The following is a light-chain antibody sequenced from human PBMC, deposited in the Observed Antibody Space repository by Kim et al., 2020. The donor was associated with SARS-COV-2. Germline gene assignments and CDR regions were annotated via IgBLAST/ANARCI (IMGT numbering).Light chain of an antibody. CDR1: SIGSKS. Sequence: APGKPARITCGGNSIGSKSVHWYQQKPGQAPVLVIYYDSDRPSGIPERFSGSNSGNTATLTISRVEAGDEADYYCQVWDSSSDHRVFGGGTQLTVL. J-gene: IGLJ3*02. CDR3: QVWDSSSDHRV. V-gene: IGLV3-21*04. CDR2: YDS.